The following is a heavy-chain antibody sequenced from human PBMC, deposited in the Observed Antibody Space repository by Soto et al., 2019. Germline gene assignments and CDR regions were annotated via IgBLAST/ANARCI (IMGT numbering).Heavy chain of an antibody. CDR2: ISSSSSYI. CDR1: GFIFSSYS. V-gene: IGHV3-21*01. CDR3: ARDDVRAGSGSYYFP. J-gene: IGHJ5*02. Sequence: GGSLRLSCAASGFIFSSYSMNWVRQAPGKGLEWVSSISSSSSYIYYADSVKGRFTISRDNAKNSLYLQMNSLRAEDTAVYYCARDDVRAGSGSYYFPWGQGTLVTVSS. D-gene: IGHD3-10*01.